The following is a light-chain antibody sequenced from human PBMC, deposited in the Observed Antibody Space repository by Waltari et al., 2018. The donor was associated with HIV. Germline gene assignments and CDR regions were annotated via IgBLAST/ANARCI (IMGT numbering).Light chain of an antibody. Sequence: QSALTQPPSVSGSPGQSVTISCAGTNSDIGGYDRVSWYQHPPGTAPNLLIYDVTNRPSGVPVRFSASKSGTTASLTISGLQAGDEGDYYCSSYSATNTVVFGGGTKLTVL. V-gene: IGLV2-18*02. CDR3: SSYSATNTVV. CDR2: DVT. J-gene: IGLJ2*01. CDR1: NSDIGGYDR.